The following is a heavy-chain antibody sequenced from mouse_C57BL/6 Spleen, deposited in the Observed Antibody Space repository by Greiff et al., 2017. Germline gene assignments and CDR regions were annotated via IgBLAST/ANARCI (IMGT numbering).Heavy chain of an antibody. CDR2: IDPSDSYT. CDR1: GYTFTSYW. CDR3: ARSDYGSSSNFDY. J-gene: IGHJ2*01. D-gene: IGHD1-1*01. Sequence: QVQLKQPGAELVMPGASVKLSCKASGYTFTSYWMHWVKQRPGQGLEWIGEIDPSDSYTNYNQKFKGKSTLTVDKSSSTAYMQLSSLTSEDSAVYCCARSDYGSSSNFDYWGQGTTLTVSS. V-gene: IGHV1-69*01.